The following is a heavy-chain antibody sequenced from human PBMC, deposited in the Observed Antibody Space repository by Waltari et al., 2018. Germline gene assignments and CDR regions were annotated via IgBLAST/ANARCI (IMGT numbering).Heavy chain of an antibody. J-gene: IGHJ4*02. D-gene: IGHD3-22*01. CDR1: GGSFSGYY. CDR2: YKQIGST. Sequence: QVQLQQWGAGLLKPSETLSLTCAVYGGSFSGYYWSWIRQPPGKGLEWIGEYKQIGSTNYSPSLKSRVTISLHTSMHQFSLKLCSVTAADSAVHYCARGGDSSGYSYFVSWGQGTLFTVSS. V-gene: IGHV4-34*01. CDR3: ARGGDSSGYSYFVS.